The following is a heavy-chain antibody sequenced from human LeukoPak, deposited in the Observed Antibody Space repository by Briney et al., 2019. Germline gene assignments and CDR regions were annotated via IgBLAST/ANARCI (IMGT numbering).Heavy chain of an antibody. D-gene: IGHD3-16*01. Sequence: SSETLSLTCTVSGGSINSYYWTWIRQPPGKGLDWIGYIYYSGTTNYNPSLNSRVTISVDTSKNQFPLKLSSVTAADTAVYYCARFGSLREPIHDYWGQGTLVTVSS. CDR2: IYYSGTT. J-gene: IGHJ4*02. CDR3: ARFGSLREPIHDY. V-gene: IGHV4-59*01. CDR1: GGSINSYY.